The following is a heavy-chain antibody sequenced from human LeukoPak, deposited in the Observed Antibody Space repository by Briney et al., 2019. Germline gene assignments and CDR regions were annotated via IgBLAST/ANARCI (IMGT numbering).Heavy chain of an antibody. CDR1: GGSISSYY. J-gene: IGHJ4*02. CDR2: IYYSGST. V-gene: IGHV4-59*01. D-gene: IGHD2-15*01. CDR3: ARAVGYCSGGSCYSYFDY. Sequence: PSETLSLTCTVSGGSISSYYWSWIRQPPGKGLEWIGYIYYSGSTNYNPSLKSRVTISVDTSKNQFSLKLSSVTAADTAVYYCARAVGYCSGGSCYSYFDYWDQGTLVTVSS.